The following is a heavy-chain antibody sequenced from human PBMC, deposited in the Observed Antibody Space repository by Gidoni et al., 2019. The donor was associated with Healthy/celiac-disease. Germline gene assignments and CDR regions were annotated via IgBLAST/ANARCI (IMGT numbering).Heavy chain of an antibody. D-gene: IGHD2-15*01. V-gene: IGHV3-23*01. CDR3: AKDSVISFYCSGGSCFEPFFDY. Sequence: EVQLLESGGGLVQPGGSLRLSCAAYGFTFSSYAMSWVRQAPGKGLEWVSAISGSGGSTYYADSVKGRFTISRDNSKNTLYLQMNSLRAEDTAVYYCAKDSVISFYCSGGSCFEPFFDYWGQGTLVTVSS. CDR2: ISGSGGST. CDR1: GFTFSSYA. J-gene: IGHJ4*02.